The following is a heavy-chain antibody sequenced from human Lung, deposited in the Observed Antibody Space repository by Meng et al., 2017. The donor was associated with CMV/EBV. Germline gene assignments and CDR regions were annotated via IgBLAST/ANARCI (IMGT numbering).Heavy chain of an antibody. J-gene: IGHJ4*02. CDR3: ASFPPPGKQWLVTDY. D-gene: IGHD6-19*01. V-gene: IGHV4-4*02. CDR1: GGSISSSNW. CDR2: IYHSGST. Sequence: QVPVRTSGAGWGTPCGTLSLTCAVSGGSISSSNWWSWVRQPPGKGLEWIGEIYHSGSTNYNPSLKSRVTISVDKSKNQFSLKLSSVTAADTAVYYCASFPPPGKQWLVTDYWGQGTLVTVSS.